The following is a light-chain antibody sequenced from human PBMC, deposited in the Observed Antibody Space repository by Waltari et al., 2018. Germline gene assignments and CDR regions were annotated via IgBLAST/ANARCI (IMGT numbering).Light chain of an antibody. CDR1: QIVTNN. Sequence: EIVVTKSPATLSLSPGERVTLSCRASQIVTNNFACFQQRPGQAPRLLIYNASTRATVIPARFSGSWSGTEFTLTINSLQSEDLAIYYCQVRTSWLWTFGQLTKV. CDR3: QVRTSWLWT. CDR2: NAS. V-gene: IGKV3-15*01. J-gene: IGKJ1*01.